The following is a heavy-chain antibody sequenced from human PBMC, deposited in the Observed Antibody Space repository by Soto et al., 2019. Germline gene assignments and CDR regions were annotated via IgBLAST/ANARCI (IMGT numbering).Heavy chain of an antibody. CDR2: ISAYNGNT. CDR1: YTFASYG. V-gene: IGHV1-18*01. J-gene: IGHJ4*02. CDR3: ARDGDRGAAAVY. D-gene: IGHD6-13*01. Sequence: QVQLVQSGAEVKKPGASVKVSCKAGYTFASYGISWVRQAPGQGLEWMGWISAYNGNTNYAQKLQGRVTMTTDTSTSTAYMKLRSLRSDDTAVYYCARDGDRGAAAVYWGQGTLVTVSS.